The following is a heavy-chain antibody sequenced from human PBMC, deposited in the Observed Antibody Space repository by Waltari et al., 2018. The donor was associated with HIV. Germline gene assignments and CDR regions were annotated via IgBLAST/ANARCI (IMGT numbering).Heavy chain of an antibody. Sequence: EVQLVESGGGLVQPGGSLRLSCLVSGFTFSSYWMSWVRQAPGKGLECVANINRDGSEKYYVDSVKGRFTMSRDNAKNSLFLQMNSLRVEDTAVYYCASNNKGWGQGTRVTVSS. J-gene: IGHJ4*02. V-gene: IGHV3-7*01. CDR2: INRDGSEK. CDR1: GFTFSSYW. CDR3: ASNNKG.